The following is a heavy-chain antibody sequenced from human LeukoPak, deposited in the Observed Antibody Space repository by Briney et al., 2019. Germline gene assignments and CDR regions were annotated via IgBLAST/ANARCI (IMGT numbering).Heavy chain of an antibody. J-gene: IGHJ3*02. D-gene: IGHD3-10*01. Sequence: SQTLSLTCTVSGGSISSGSYYWSWIRQPAGKGLEWIGRIYTSGSTNYNPSLKSRVTISVDTSKNQFSVKLSSVTAADTAVYYCARTETYYGSGSYFDAFDIWGQGTMVTVSS. CDR3: ARTETYYGSGSYFDAFDI. CDR1: GGSISSGSYY. V-gene: IGHV4-61*02. CDR2: IYTSGST.